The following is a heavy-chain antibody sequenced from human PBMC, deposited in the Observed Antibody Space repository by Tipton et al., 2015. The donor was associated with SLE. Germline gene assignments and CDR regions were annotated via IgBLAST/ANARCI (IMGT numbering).Heavy chain of an antibody. Sequence: SLRLSCAASGFTFNNYAMSWVRQAPGKGLEWVSSISGSGDTTYYTDSVKGRFTISRDISKNTLYLEMNSLRAEDTAVYYCAKSAVAGPWGWFDPWGQGTLVTVSS. D-gene: IGHD6-19*01. V-gene: IGHV3-23*01. CDR1: GFTFNNYA. J-gene: IGHJ5*02. CDR3: AKSAVAGPWGWFDP. CDR2: ISGSGDTT.